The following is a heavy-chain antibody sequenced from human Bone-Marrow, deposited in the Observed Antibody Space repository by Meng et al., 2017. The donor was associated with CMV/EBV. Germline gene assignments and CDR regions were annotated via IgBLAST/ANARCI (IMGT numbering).Heavy chain of an antibody. D-gene: IGHD1-14*01. Sequence: SETLSLTCAVYGGSFSGYYWSWIRQPPGKGLEWIGYIYYSGSTNYNPSLKSRVTISVDTSKNQFSLKLSSVTAADTAMYYCAREGGPPGHWYFDLWGRGTLVTVSS. CDR1: GGSFSGYY. CDR3: AREGGPPGHWYFDL. J-gene: IGHJ2*01. V-gene: IGHV4-59*01. CDR2: IYYSGST.